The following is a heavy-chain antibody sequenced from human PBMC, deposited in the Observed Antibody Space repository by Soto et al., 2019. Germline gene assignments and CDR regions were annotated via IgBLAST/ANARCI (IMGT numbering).Heavy chain of an antibody. CDR2: ISYTGANQ. CDR1: GFTFSTYA. CDR3: SRAAVLYSRGAYYDH. Sequence: QVRLVESGGGAVQPGDSLRLSCDASGFTFSTYALHWVRQAPGKGLEWVAFISYTGANQYYADAVQGRVTVTRDNSKNMTSLQMPSLTPEDSVVYYCSRAAVLYSRGAYYDHWGQGTLVTVSS. J-gene: IGHJ4*02. V-gene: IGHV3-30-3*01. D-gene: IGHD4-4*01.